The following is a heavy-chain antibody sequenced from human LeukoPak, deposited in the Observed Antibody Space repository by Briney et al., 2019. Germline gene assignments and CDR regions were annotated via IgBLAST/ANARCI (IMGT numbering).Heavy chain of an antibody. Sequence: SETLSLTCTVSGGSISSYYWSWIRQPPGKGLEWIGYIYYSGSTNYNPSLKSRVTISVDTSKNQFSLKLSSVAAADTAVYYCARLYYYGSGSYGMDVWGQGTTVTVSS. CDR1: GGSISSYY. J-gene: IGHJ6*02. D-gene: IGHD3-10*01. CDR2: IYYSGST. V-gene: IGHV4-59*08. CDR3: ARLYYYGSGSYGMDV.